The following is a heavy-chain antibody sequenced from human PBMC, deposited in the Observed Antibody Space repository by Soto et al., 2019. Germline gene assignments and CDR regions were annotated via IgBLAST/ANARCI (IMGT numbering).Heavy chain of an antibody. CDR1: GGSISSSSYY. CDR2: IYYSGST. CDR3: AGSTSWFDP. D-gene: IGHD6-13*01. J-gene: IGHJ5*02. Sequence: SETLSLTCPVSGGSISSSSYYWGWIRQPPGKGLEWIGSIYYSGSTYYNPSLKSRVTISVDTSKNQFSLKLSSVTAADTAVYYCAGSTSWFDPWGQGTLVTVS. V-gene: IGHV4-39*01.